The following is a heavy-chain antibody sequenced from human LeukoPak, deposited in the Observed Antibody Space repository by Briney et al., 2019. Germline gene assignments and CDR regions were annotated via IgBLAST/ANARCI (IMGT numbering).Heavy chain of an antibody. V-gene: IGHV4-59*01. J-gene: IGHJ6*01. Sequence: PSETLSLTCTVSGGSISGYYWSWMRQPPGKGLEWIGYIFNSEITDYNPSHESRVSISEDTSRNLLSLTLSSVTAADTALYYCAEGGRISPYYGMDVWGQGATVTVSS. D-gene: IGHD2/OR15-2a*01. CDR2: IFNSEIT. CDR3: AEGGRISPYYGMDV. CDR1: GGSISGYY.